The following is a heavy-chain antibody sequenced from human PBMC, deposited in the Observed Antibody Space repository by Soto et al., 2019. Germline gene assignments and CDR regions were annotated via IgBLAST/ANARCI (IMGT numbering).Heavy chain of an antibody. Sequence: QVQLVESGGGVVQPGRSLRLSCAASGFTFSSYGMHWVRQAPGKGLEWVAVISYDGSNKYYADSVKGRFTISRDNSKNTLYLQMNSLRAEDTAVYYCAKGAGYXSSTXCTNNFDYWGQGTLVTVSS. CDR2: ISYDGSNK. D-gene: IGHD2-2*01. V-gene: IGHV3-30*18. CDR3: AKGAGYXSSTXCTNNFDY. J-gene: IGHJ4*02. CDR1: GFTFSSYG.